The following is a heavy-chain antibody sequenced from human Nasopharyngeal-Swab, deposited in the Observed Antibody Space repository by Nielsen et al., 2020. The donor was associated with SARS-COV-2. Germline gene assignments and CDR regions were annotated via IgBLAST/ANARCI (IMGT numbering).Heavy chain of an antibody. D-gene: IGHD1-26*01. V-gene: IGHV3-48*01. Sequence: GGSLRLSCAASGFTFSSYNMNWVRQAPGKGLEWVSYINTGSSSIYYADSVKGRFTISRDNSKNTLYLQMNSLSADDTAVYYCARPLSGTYIDYWGQGTLVTVSS. CDR1: GFTFSSYN. CDR2: INTGSSSI. J-gene: IGHJ4*02. CDR3: ARPLSGTYIDY.